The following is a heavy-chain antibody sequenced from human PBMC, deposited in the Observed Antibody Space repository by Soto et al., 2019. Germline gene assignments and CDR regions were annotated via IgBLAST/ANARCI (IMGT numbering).Heavy chain of an antibody. CDR2: FDPEDGET. CDR1: GYTLTELS. V-gene: IGHV1-24*01. CDR3: AAGYSSSFAIDY. J-gene: IGHJ4*02. D-gene: IGHD6-13*01. Sequence: VASVKVSCKVSGYTLTELSMHWVRQAPGIGLEWMGGFDPEDGETIYAQKFQGRVTMTEDTSTDTAYMELSSLRSEDTAVYYCAAGYSSSFAIDYWGQGTLVTVSS.